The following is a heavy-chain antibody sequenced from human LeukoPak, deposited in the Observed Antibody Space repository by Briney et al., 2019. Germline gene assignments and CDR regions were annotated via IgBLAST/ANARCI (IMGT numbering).Heavy chain of an antibody. J-gene: IGHJ6*02. V-gene: IGHV4-59*12. CDR1: GGSINSYY. CDR3: ARDLTTTQEERYYYYYGMDV. Sequence: SETLSLTCTVSGGSINSYYWSWIRQPPGKGLEWIGYIYYSGSTNYNPSLKSRVTISVDTSKNQFSLKLSSVTAADTAVYYCARDLTTTQEERYYYYYGMDVWGQGTTVTVSS. CDR2: IYYSGST. D-gene: IGHD4-17*01.